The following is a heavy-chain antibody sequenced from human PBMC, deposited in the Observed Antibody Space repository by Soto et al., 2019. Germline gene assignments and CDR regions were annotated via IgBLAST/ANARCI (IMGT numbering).Heavy chain of an antibody. CDR3: ARNVGATRKNWFDP. V-gene: IGHV4-39*01. J-gene: IGHJ5*02. CDR1: GGSISSSSYY. D-gene: IGHD1-26*01. CDR2: IYYSGST. Sequence: SETLSLTCTVSGGSISSSSYYWGWIRQPPGKGLEWIGSIYYSGSTYYNPSLKSRVTISVDTSKNQFSLKLSSVTAADTAVYYCARNVGATRKNWFDPWGQGTLVTVSS.